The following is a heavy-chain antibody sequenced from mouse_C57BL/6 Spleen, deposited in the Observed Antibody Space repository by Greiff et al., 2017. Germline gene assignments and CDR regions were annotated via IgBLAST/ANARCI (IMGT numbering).Heavy chain of an antibody. CDR2: IRNKANGYTT. CDR1: GFTFTDYY. Sequence: EVMLVESGGGLVQPGGSLSLSCAASGFTFTDYYMSWVRQPPGKALEWLGFIRNKANGYTTEYSASVKGRFTISRDNSQSILYLQMNALRAEDSATYYCARYNDYDEGVAYWGQGTLVTVSA. CDR3: ARYNDYDEGVAY. D-gene: IGHD2-4*01. V-gene: IGHV7-3*01. J-gene: IGHJ3*01.